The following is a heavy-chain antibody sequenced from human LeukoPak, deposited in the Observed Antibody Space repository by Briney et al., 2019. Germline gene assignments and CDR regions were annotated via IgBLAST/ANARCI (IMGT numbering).Heavy chain of an antibody. J-gene: IGHJ3*02. Sequence: SETLSLTCTVTSGSISSSSYYWGWIRQPPGKGLEWIGRIYYSGSTYYNPSLKSRVTISVDTSKNQLSLKLSSVAAADSAVYYCASLRREGTVVVRAHDAFDIWGQGTMVTVSS. CDR1: SGSISSSSYY. CDR2: IYYSGST. V-gene: IGHV4-39*01. D-gene: IGHD3-22*01. CDR3: ASLRREGTVVVRAHDAFDI.